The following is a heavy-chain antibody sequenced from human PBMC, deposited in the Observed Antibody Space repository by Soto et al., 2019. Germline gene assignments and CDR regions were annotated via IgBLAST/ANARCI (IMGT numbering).Heavy chain of an antibody. J-gene: IGHJ4*02. CDR3: TTAENYYDSSSFDY. Sequence: PXGSLRLYCVASGFTFNNAWKNWVRQAPGKGLEWVGRIKSKTDGGTTDYAALVKGRFTISRDDSKTTLYLQMNGLKTEDTAVYYCTTAENYYDSSSFDYWGQGTLLTVSS. CDR2: IKSKTDGGTT. D-gene: IGHD3-22*01. V-gene: IGHV3-15*01. CDR1: GFTFNNAW.